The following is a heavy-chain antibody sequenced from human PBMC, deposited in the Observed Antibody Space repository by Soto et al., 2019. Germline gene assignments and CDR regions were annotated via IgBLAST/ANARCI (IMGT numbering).Heavy chain of an antibody. Sequence: QITLKESGPTLVKPTQTLTLTCTFSGFSFSTSGVGVGWIRQPPGKALEWLALIYWDDDKRYSPSLKSRLTITKDTSKNQVVLIMTNMDPVDTATYYCAHSGTSWLYKGNWFDPWGQGTLVTVSS. CDR3: AHSGTSWLYKGNWFDP. D-gene: IGHD2-2*01. V-gene: IGHV2-5*02. CDR1: GFSFSTSGVG. J-gene: IGHJ5*02. CDR2: IYWDDDK.